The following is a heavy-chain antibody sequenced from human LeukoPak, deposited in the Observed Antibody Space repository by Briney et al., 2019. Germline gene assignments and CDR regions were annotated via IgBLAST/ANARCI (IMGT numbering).Heavy chain of an antibody. V-gene: IGHV5-10-1*01. J-gene: IGHJ4*02. CDR2: INPSDSYT. CDR3: ARAGYSSTWHYDY. Sequence: GESLKISCKGSGYSFTSYWMSWVRQMPGKGLEWMGRINPSDSYTNYSPSFQGHVTISADKSISTAYLQWSGLKASDTAMYYCARAGYSSTWHYDYWGQGTLVTVSS. D-gene: IGHD6-13*01. CDR1: GYSFTSYW.